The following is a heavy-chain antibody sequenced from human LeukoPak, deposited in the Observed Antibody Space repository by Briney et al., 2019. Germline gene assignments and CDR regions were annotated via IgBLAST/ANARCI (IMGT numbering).Heavy chain of an antibody. CDR2: ICDSGDSK. V-gene: IGHV3-23*01. Sequence: PGGSLRLSCAASGFTFNNYAMRWVRQAPGKGLEWVSAICDSGDSKFYADFVKGRFTISRDKSKNTLYLQMNSLRAEDTAVYYCAKGGIGNCFDLWGQGTLVSVSS. J-gene: IGHJ5*02. D-gene: IGHD3-16*01. CDR1: GFTFNNYA. CDR3: AKGGIGNCFDL.